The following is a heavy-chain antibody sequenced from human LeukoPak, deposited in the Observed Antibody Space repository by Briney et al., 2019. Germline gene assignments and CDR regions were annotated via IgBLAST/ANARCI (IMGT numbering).Heavy chain of an antibody. D-gene: IGHD4-11*01. CDR2: IWSDENKR. V-gene: IGHV3-33*01. Sequence: GGSLRLSCAASGFTFSSYGMHWVRQAPGKGLEWVAVIWSDENKRFYADSVKGRFTISRDNFKGTLYLQMNSLRVEDTAVYYCAREGLTTTPNNAFDIWGQGTMVTVSS. CDR3: AREGLTTTPNNAFDI. J-gene: IGHJ3*02. CDR1: GFTFSSYG.